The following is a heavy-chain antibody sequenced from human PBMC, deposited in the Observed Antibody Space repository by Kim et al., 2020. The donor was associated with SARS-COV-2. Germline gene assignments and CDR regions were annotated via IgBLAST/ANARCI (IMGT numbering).Heavy chain of an antibody. Sequence: SETLSLTCTVSDASIRTYYWSWVRQPPEKGLEWIGHMSYSGDANYNPSLESRVSISIDTSKNQVSLKLNSVTAADTAVYYCARDSQYRGSYFDDYFDSWGQGTLVTVSS. CDR3: ARDSQYRGSYFDDYFDS. V-gene: IGHV4-59*13. CDR1: DASIRTYY. J-gene: IGHJ4*02. D-gene: IGHD1-26*01. CDR2: MSYSGDA.